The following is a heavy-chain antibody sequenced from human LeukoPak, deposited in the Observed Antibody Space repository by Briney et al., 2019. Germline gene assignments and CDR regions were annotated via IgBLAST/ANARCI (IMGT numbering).Heavy chain of an antibody. CDR2: IKSKTDGGTT. D-gene: IGHD3-3*01. V-gene: IGHV3-15*01. Sequence: GGSLRLSCAASGFTFSNAWMSWVRQAPGKGLEWVGRIKSKTDGGTTDYAAPVKGRSTISRDDSKNTLYLQMNSLKTEDTAVYYCTTESYDFWSGGDYYYGMDVWGQGTTVTVSS. J-gene: IGHJ6*02. CDR3: TTESYDFWSGGDYYYGMDV. CDR1: GFTFSNAW.